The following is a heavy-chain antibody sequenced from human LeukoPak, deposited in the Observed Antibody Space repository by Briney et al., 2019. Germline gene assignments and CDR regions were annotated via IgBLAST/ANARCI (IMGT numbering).Heavy chain of an antibody. CDR1: GFTFSSYG. Sequence: GGSLRLSCAASGFTFSSYGMHWVRQAPGKGLEWVAVIWYGGSNKYYADSVKGRFTISRDNSKNTLYLQMNSLRAEDTAVYYCARDTYCSSTSCYGGNWFDPWGQGTLVTVSS. D-gene: IGHD2-2*01. V-gene: IGHV3-33*08. CDR2: IWYGGSNK. CDR3: ARDTYCSSTSCYGGNWFDP. J-gene: IGHJ5*02.